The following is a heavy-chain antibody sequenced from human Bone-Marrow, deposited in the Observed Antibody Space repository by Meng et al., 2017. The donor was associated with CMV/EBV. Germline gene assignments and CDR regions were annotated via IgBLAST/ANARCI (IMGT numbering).Heavy chain of an antibody. CDR1: GFTFSSYV. J-gene: IGHJ6*02. CDR3: PKYWSSPQFLEWLVPFYGMDV. D-gene: IGHD3-3*01. Sequence: GESLKISCAASGFTFSSYVMHWVSQAPGKGLEWVAFIQYDGSKKYYADSVKGRFTISSDNSLNTLYLQMNSLRAEATAVYYCPKYWSSPQFLEWLVPFYGMDVCSQGTTVTVSS. V-gene: IGHV3-30*02. CDR2: IQYDGSKK.